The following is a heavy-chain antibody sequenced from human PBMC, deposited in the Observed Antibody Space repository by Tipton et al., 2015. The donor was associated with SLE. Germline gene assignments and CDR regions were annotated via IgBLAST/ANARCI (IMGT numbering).Heavy chain of an antibody. CDR3: ARGGASSKWLDP. Sequence: TLSLTCTVSGYSISTAYFWSWIRQPPGKGLEWIGEVSQSGGINYNPSLKSRVTISLDTSKNQFSLRLTSVTAADTAVYYCARGGASSKWLDPWGQGTLVTVSS. CDR1: GYSISTAYF. V-gene: IGHV4-38-2*02. J-gene: IGHJ5*02. CDR2: VSQSGGI. D-gene: IGHD6-6*01.